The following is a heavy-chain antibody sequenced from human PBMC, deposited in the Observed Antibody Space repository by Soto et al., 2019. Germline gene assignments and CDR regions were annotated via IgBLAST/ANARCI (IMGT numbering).Heavy chain of an antibody. CDR2: IGTAGDT. J-gene: IGHJ4*02. V-gene: IGHV3-13*01. Sequence: EVQLVESGGGLVQPGGSLRLSCAASGFTFSSYDMHWVRQATGKGLEWVSAIGTAGDTYYPGSVKGRFTISRENAKNSLYLQMNSLRAEDTAVYFCARVSYGDSFDYWGQGTLVTVSS. D-gene: IGHD4-17*01. CDR1: GFTFSSYD. CDR3: ARVSYGDSFDY.